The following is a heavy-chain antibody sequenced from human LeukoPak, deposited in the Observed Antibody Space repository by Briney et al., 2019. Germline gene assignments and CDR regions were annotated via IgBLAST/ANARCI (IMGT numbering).Heavy chain of an antibody. CDR2: INQGGSGK. V-gene: IGHV3-7*03. CDR3: ARDRVTNSYDYYGLDV. Sequence: PGGSLRLSCAASGFTFSSYTMSWVRQAPGKGLEWVANINQGGSGKYYVDSVKGRFTISRGNAKNSLYLQINSLRAEDTAVYFCARDRVTNSYDYYGLDVWGQGTTVSVSS. D-gene: IGHD3-10*01. CDR1: GFTFSSYT. J-gene: IGHJ6*02.